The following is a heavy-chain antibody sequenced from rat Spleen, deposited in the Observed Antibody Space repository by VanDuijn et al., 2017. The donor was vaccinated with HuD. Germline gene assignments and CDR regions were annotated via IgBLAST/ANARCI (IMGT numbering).Heavy chain of an antibody. CDR1: GFTFDDYG. CDR3: ARSGYGGYYFDY. V-gene: IGHV5-29*01. CDR2: ISYDGGST. D-gene: IGHD1-11*01. Sequence: EVQLVESGGGLVQPGRSLKLSCAASGFTFDDYGMAWVRQTPTKGLEWVAFISYDGGSTYYRDSVKGRFTISRDNAKSTLYLQMDSLRSEDTATYYCARSGYGGYYFDYWGQGVMVTVSS. J-gene: IGHJ2*01.